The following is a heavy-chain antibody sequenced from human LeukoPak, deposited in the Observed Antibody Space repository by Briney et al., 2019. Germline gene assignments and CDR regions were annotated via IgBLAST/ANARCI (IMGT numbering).Heavy chain of an antibody. CDR3: AREIVAGRGYYYYYMDV. CDR2: ISAHNGDT. J-gene: IGHJ6*03. D-gene: IGHD3-22*01. V-gene: IGHV1-18*01. Sequence: ASVKVSCKASGYTFSSSGIYWVRQAPGQGLEWMGWISAHNGDTNYAQKFQGRVSMTADTSTSTAYMELRSLRSDDTAVYYCAREIVAGRGYYYYYMDVWGSGTTVTVSS. CDR1: GYTFSSSG.